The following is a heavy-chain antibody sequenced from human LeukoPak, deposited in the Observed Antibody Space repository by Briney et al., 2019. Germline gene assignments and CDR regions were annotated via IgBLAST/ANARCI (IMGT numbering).Heavy chain of an antibody. Sequence: SETLSLTCTVSGGSISSYYWSWIRQPPGKGLEWIGYIYYTGSTKYNASLKSRVTISVDTSKNQSSLKLSSVTAADTAVYYCARLRPSIGAAGTFDYWGQGTLVTVSS. J-gene: IGHJ4*02. CDR2: IYYTGST. D-gene: IGHD6-13*01. CDR3: ARLRPSIGAAGTFDY. CDR1: GGSISSYY. V-gene: IGHV4-59*08.